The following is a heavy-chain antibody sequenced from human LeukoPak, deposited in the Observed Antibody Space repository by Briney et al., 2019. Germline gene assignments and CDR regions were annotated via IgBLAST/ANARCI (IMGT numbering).Heavy chain of an antibody. CDR2: IYYSGST. CDR1: GGSISSYY. Sequence: PSETLSLTCTVSGGSISSYYWSWIRQPPGKGLEWIGYIYYSGSTNYNPSLKSRVTISVDTPKNQFSLKLSSVTAADTAVYYCARDSAINWFDPWGQGTLVTVSS. CDR3: ARDSAINWFDP. J-gene: IGHJ5*02. V-gene: IGHV4-59*01.